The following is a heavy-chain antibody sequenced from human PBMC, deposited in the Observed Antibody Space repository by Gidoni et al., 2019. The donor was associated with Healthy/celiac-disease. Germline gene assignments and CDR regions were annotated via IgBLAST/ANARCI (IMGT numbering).Heavy chain of an antibody. J-gene: IGHJ5*02. CDR2: IYPGDSDT. V-gene: IGHV5-51*01. CDR1: GYSFPSYW. CDR3: ARQGLLWFGESSGGNWFDP. Sequence: EVQLVQSGAEVKKPGESLKISCKGSGYSFPSYWIGWVRQMPGKGLGWMGIIYPGDSDTRYSPSFQGQVTISADKSISTAYLQWSSLKASDTAMYYCARQGLLWFGESSGGNWFDPWGQGTLVTVSS. D-gene: IGHD3-10*01.